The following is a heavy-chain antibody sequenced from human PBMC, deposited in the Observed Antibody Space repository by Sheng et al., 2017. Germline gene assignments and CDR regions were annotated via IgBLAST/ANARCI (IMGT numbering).Heavy chain of an antibody. CDR2: IYFSGST. D-gene: IGHD3-10*01. CDR1: GYSISSGYY. J-gene: IGHJ4*02. CDR3: ATNYGSGDYYIFDY. V-gene: IGHV4-38-2*01. Sequence: QVQLQESGPGLVKPSETLSLTCAVSGYSISSGYYWAWIRQPPGKGLEWIGTIYFSGSTYYNPSLNSRVAISLDTSKNQFSLRLTSVTAADTAVYYCATNYGSGDYYIFDYWGQGTLVTVSS.